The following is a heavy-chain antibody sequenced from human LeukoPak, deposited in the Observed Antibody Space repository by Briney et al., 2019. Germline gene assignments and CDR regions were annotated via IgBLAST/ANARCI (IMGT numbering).Heavy chain of an antibody. CDR3: ARDHSNWNYAPDF. J-gene: IGHJ4*02. V-gene: IGHV1-18*01. CDR1: GYTFTRYG. CDR2: ISASNGNT. D-gene: IGHD1-7*01. Sequence: GASVKVSCTASGYTFTRYGISWVRQAPGQGLQWLGWISASNGNTNYAQKFRDRVTMSTDTSTGKAYLDVRSLTSDDTAVYYCARDHSNWNYAPDFWGQGTLVIVSS.